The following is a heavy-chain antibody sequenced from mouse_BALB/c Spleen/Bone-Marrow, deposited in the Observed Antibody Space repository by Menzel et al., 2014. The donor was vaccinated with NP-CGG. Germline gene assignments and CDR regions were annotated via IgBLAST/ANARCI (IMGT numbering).Heavy chain of an antibody. CDR2: INPSNGRA. CDR1: GYTFTSYW. Sequence: QVQLQQSGAELVKPGASVKLSCKASGYTFTSYWMHWVKQRPGQGLEWIGEINPSNGRADCNEKFRSKATLTVDRSSGTAYMQLSSLTSEDSAVYYCARAGGYDGFAYWGQGTLVTVSA. CDR3: ARAGGYDGFAY. V-gene: IGHV1S81*02. J-gene: IGHJ3*01. D-gene: IGHD2-2*01.